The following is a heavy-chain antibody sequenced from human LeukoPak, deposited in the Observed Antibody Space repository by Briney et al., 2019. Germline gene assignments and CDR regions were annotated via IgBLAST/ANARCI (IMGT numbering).Heavy chain of an antibody. D-gene: IGHD1-7*01. CDR3: ARVCDPPYNWNYVNYYYYYYMDV. CDR1: GFTFSSYA. V-gene: IGHV3-23*01. J-gene: IGHJ6*03. CDR2: ISGSGGST. Sequence: PGGSLRLSCAASGFTFSSYAMSWVRQAPGKGLEWVSAISGSGGSTYYADSVKGRFTISRDNAKNSLYLQMNSLGAEDTALYYCARVCDPPYNWNYVNYYYYYYMDVWGKGTTVTVSS.